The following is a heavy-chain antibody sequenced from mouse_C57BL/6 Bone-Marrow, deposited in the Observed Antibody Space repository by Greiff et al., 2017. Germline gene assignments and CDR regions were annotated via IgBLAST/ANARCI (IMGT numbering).Heavy chain of an antibody. CDR1: GYTFTSYG. J-gene: IGHJ2*01. V-gene: IGHV1-81*01. D-gene: IGHD2-5*01. CDR2: IYPRSGNT. CDR3: ARDYYSNYFDY. Sequence: VKLVESGAELARPGASVKLSCKASGYTFTSYGISWVKQRTGQGLEWIGEIYPRSGNTYYNEKFKGKATLTADKSSSTAYMELRSLTSEDSAVYFCARDYYSNYFDYWGQGTTLTVSS.